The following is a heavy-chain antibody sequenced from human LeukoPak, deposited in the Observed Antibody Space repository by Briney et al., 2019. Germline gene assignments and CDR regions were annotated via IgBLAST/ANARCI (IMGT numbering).Heavy chain of an antibody. Sequence: GGSLRLSCSASGFTFSDYHMNWVRQAPGKGLEWVSSISSGSSYIYYADPVRGRFTISRDDAKNSLYLQLNSLRAEDAAVYYCARVIASAVKIDYWGQGTLVTVSS. D-gene: IGHD6-13*01. CDR2: ISSGSSYI. CDR3: ARVIASAVKIDY. J-gene: IGHJ4*02. V-gene: IGHV3-21*01. CDR1: GFTFSDYH.